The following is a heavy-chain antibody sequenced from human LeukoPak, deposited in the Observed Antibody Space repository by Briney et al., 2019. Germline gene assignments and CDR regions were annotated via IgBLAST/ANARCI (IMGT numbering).Heavy chain of an antibody. D-gene: IGHD3-3*01. CDR3: ARCRDYNFWSGSAVDY. J-gene: IGHJ4*02. V-gene: IGHV3-30-3*01. CDR2: ISYDGVNT. CDR1: GFFFSSYA. Sequence: GGSLRLSCAASGFFFSSYAMPWVRQAPGKGLEWVAVISYDGVNTDYADSVMGRFTISRDNSKNTLYLQMDSLRAEDTAVYYCARCRDYNFWSGSAVDYWGQGTLVTVSS.